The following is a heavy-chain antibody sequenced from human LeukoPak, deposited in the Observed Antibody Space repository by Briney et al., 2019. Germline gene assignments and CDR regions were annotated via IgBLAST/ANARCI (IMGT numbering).Heavy chain of an antibody. CDR1: GFTFSGYS. V-gene: IGHV3-48*04. CDR3: ARAGETSGWYSFDS. Sequence: GGSLRLSCAASGFTFSGYSMNWVRQAPGKGLEWVSYSNSDGNIKHYADSVQGRFTISRDNARNLLYLQMNSLRADNAAVYYCARAGETSGWYSFDSWGPGTLVSVSS. D-gene: IGHD6-19*01. CDR2: SNSDGNIK. J-gene: IGHJ4*02.